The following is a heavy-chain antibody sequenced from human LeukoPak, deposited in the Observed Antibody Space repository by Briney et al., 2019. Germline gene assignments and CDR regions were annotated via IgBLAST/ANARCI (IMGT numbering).Heavy chain of an antibody. CDR2: INSDGSST. V-gene: IGHV3-74*01. J-gene: IGHJ6*03. CDR1: GFTFSGSA. CDR3: ASNPAYYYYYMDV. Sequence: GGSLRLSCAASGFTFSGSAMHWVRQVPGKGLVWVARINSDGSSTSYADSVKGRFTISRDNAKNTLYLQMNSLRAEDTAVYYCASNPAYYYYYMDVWGKGTTVTVSS. D-gene: IGHD1-14*01.